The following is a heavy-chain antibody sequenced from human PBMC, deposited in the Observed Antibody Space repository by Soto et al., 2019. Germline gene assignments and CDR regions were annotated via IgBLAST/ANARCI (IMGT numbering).Heavy chain of an antibody. J-gene: IGHJ6*02. D-gene: IGHD6-13*01. CDR3: ARAARGIAAAGDYYYYGMDV. CDR2: ISYDGSNK. Sequence: QVQLVESGGGVVQPGRSLRLSCAASGFTFSSYAMHWVRQAPGKGLGWVAVISYDGSNKYYGDSVKGRFTISRDNSTNTLYLQMNSLRAEDTAVYYCARAARGIAAAGDYYYYGMDVWGQGTTVTVSS. CDR1: GFTFSSYA. V-gene: IGHV3-30-3*01.